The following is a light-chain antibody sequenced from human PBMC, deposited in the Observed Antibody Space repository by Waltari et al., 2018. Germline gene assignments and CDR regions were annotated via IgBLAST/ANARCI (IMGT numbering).Light chain of an antibody. CDR2: EVS. CDR3: SSDAGNDTYVY. J-gene: IGLJ2*01. CDR1: SSDVGASNY. Sequence: QSALTQPPSASGSLGQSVTISCTGTSSDVGASNYVAWYQQNPGKAPKLTIFEVSKRPSGVPDRFSVSRSGYTASLTVSGLQAEDEADYYWSSDAGNDTYVYLGGGATLTVL. V-gene: IGLV2-8*01.